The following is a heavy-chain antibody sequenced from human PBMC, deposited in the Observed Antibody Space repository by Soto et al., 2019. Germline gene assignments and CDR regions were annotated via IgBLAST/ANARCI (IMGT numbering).Heavy chain of an antibody. CDR1: GYTFTSYG. J-gene: IGHJ5*02. V-gene: IGHV1-18*01. Sequence: QVQLVQSGAEVKKPGASVKVSCKASGYTFTSYGISWVRQAPGQGLEWMGWISAYNGNTNYAQKLQGRVTMTPDTSTSTAYMELRSLISDDTAVYYCARDLRRTTIAAHLNWFAPWGQGTLVTVSS. CDR2: ISAYNGNT. D-gene: IGHD6-13*01. CDR3: ARDLRRTTIAAHLNWFAP.